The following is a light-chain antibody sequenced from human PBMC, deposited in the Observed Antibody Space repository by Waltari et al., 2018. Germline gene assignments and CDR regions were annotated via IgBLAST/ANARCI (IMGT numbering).Light chain of an antibody. CDR2: DVS. V-gene: IGLV2-14*03. Sequence: QFALTQPASVSGSPGQSIPISCTGTSSDVGGYDYVSWYQQRPGKAAKVMSYDVSNRPSGVSNRFSGSKSGNTASLAISGLQAEDEADYYCSSYTSTTTVIFGGGTKLTVL. CDR1: SSDVGGYDY. J-gene: IGLJ2*01. CDR3: SSYTSTTTVI.